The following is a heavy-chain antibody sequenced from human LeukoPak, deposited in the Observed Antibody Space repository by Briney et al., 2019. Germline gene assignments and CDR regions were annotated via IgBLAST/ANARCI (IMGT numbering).Heavy chain of an antibody. J-gene: IGHJ4*02. CDR3: AKDPWGGLPQDWLYGY. CDR1: GFTFSSYA. D-gene: IGHD3-9*01. CDR2: ISGSGGST. Sequence: PGGSLRLSCAASGFTFSSYAMSWVRQAPGKGLEWVSAISGSGGSTYYADSVKGRFTISRDNSKNTLYLQMNSLRAEDTAVYYCAKDPWGGLPQDWLYGYWGQGTLVTVSS. V-gene: IGHV3-23*01.